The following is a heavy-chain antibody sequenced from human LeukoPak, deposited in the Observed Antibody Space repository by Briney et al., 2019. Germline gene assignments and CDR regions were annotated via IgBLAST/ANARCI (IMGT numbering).Heavy chain of an antibody. D-gene: IGHD3-10*01. CDR2: ISAYNSAYNGNT. CDR1: GYTFINYG. J-gene: IGHJ4*02. CDR3: AREYGSGSYTGIDY. Sequence: ASVKVSCKASGYTFINYGITWVRQAPGQGLEWMGWISAYNSAYNGNTHYAQKLQGRVAMATDTSTNTGYMELRSLRSDDTAVYYCAREYGSGSYTGIDYWGQGTLVTVSS. V-gene: IGHV1-18*01.